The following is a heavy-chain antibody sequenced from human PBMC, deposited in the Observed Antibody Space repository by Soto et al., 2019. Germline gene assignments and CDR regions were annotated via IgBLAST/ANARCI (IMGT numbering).Heavy chain of an antibody. CDR2: IIPIFGTA. J-gene: IGHJ6*02. D-gene: IGHD2-21*02. CDR3: ARCRVVTATDYYYYYGMDV. V-gene: IGHV1-69*01. Sequence: QVQLVQSGAEVKKPGSSVKVSCKASGGTFSSYAISWVRQAPGQGLEWMGGIIPIFGTANYAQKFQGRVTITADESTSTAYMELSSLRSEDTAVYYCARCRVVTATDYYYYYGMDVRGQVTTVTVSS. CDR1: GGTFSSYA.